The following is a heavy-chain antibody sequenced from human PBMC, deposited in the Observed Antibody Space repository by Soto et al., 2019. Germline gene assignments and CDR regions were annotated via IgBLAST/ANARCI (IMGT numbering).Heavy chain of an antibody. V-gene: IGHV3-23*01. CDR3: AAREGQLLWFGEPPAYN. CDR1: GFTFSAYT. J-gene: IGHJ4*02. Sequence: EVQLLESGGGLVQPGGSLRLSCAASGFTFSAYTMNWVRQTPGRGLEWVSAVLQSGDTTHYADSVRGRFTISRDNSKNTLYLQLNSLRAEDTAVYYCAAREGQLLWFGEPPAYNWGQGTLVTVSS. D-gene: IGHD3-10*01. CDR2: VLQSGDTT.